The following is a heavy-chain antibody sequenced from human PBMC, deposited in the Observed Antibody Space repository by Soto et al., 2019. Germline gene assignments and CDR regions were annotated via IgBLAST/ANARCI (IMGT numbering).Heavy chain of an antibody. J-gene: IGHJ6*03. V-gene: IGHV3-48*01. CDR3: AAEGYYMDV. CDR1: GFTFSSYS. Sequence: GGSLRLSCAASGFTFSSYSMNWVRQAPGKGLEWVSYISSSSSTIYYADSVKGRFTISRDNAKNSLYLQMNSLRAEDTAVYYCAAEGYYMDVWGKGTTVTVSS. CDR2: ISSSSSTI.